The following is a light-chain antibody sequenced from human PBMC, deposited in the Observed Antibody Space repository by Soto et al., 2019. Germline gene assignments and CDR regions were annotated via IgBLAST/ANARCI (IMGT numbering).Light chain of an antibody. Sequence: QSVLTQPPSASGSPGQSVTISCTGTSSDVGGYDYVSWYQQHPDKAPKLIIYDVSRRPSGVPDRFSGSKSDNTASLTISGLQAEDDADYYCCSYAGNSRVFGTGTKV. V-gene: IGLV2-11*01. CDR3: CSYAGNSRV. CDR2: DVS. J-gene: IGLJ1*01. CDR1: SSDVGGYDY.